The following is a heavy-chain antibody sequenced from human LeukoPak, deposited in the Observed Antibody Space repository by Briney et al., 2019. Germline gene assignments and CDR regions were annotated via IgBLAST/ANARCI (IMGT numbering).Heavy chain of an antibody. CDR3: AKVFWAGAYCGGDCFAAFDI. CDR1: GFSFDDYA. D-gene: IGHD2-21*02. Sequence: PGGSLRLSRAASGFSFDDYAMHWVRQAPGKGREWGSLIIGDGGSTYYADSVKGRVTISRDNSQKSLYLQMNSLRTEDTALYYCAKVFWAGAYCGGDCFAAFDIWGQGTMVTVSS. V-gene: IGHV3-43*02. J-gene: IGHJ3*02. CDR2: IIGDGGST.